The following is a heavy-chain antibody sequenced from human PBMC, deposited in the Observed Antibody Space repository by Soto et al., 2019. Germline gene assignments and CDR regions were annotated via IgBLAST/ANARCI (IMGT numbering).Heavy chain of an antibody. J-gene: IGHJ4*02. D-gene: IGHD3-22*01. CDR2: ISGSGGST. CDR1: GFTFISYA. CDR3: AKGVSPSSGYYGFDY. V-gene: IGHV3-23*01. Sequence: WGSLRLSCAASGFTFISYAMSWVRQAPGKGLEWGSAISGSGGSTYYADSVKGRFTISRDNSKNTLYLQMNSLRAEDTAVYYCAKGVSPSSGYYGFDYWGQGTLVTVSS.